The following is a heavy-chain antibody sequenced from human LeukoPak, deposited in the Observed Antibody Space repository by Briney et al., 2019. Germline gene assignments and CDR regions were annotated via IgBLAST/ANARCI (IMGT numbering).Heavy chain of an antibody. V-gene: IGHV7-4-1*02. CDR3: ARGPQPTDY. D-gene: IGHD5-18*01. CDR2: ISTNIGTP. CDR1: GYTFTTYP. J-gene: IGHJ4*02. Sequence: ASVKVSCKTSGYTFTTYPMNWVRQAPGQGLEWIGWISTNIGTPTYAQGFTGRFVFSLDTSVSTAYLQINTLKAEDTAVYYCARGPQPTDYWGQGTLVTVSS.